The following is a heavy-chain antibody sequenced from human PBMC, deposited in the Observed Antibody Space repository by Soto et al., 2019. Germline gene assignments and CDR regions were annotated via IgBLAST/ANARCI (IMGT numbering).Heavy chain of an antibody. CDR1: GFTFSSYW. CDR2: IKQDGSQK. CDR3: ARGDYHDTSGPFSDAFDV. J-gene: IGHJ3*01. Sequence: EVQVVESGGGLVQPGGSLRLSCAASGFTFSSYWMSWVRQAPGKGLEWVANIKQDGSQKWDGDSVKGRFTISRDNTKNSLYLQMNSLGAEDTAVYYCARGDYHDTSGPFSDAFDVWGQGTMVTVSS. V-gene: IGHV3-7*04. D-gene: IGHD3-22*01.